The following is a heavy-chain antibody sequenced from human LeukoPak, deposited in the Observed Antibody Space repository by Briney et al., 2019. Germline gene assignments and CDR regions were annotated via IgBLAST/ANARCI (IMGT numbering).Heavy chain of an antibody. D-gene: IGHD6-19*01. CDR1: GFTFSSYA. CDR2: ISGSGGST. CDR3: AKRASGGSGWYGYFDY. Sequence: GGSLRLSCAASGFTFSSYAMSWVRQAPGKGLEWVSAISGSGGSTYYADSVKGRFTISRDNSKNTLYLQMNSLRAEDTAVYYCAKRASGGSGWYGYFDYWGQGTLLTVSS. V-gene: IGHV3-23*01. J-gene: IGHJ4*02.